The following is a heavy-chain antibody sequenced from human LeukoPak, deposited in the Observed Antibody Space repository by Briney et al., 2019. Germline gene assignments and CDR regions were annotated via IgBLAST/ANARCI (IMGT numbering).Heavy chain of an antibody. D-gene: IGHD2-21*01. CDR1: GFTFSSYA. Sequence: GRSLRLSCAASGFTFSSYAMSWVRQAPGKGLEWVSAISPSGDFTFYADSVKGRFTISRDNSKNTLFVQMNSLRADDTALYFCANALGPIIPRFGYWGQGTRVTVSS. CDR2: ISPSGDFT. V-gene: IGHV3-23*01. CDR3: ANALGPIIPRFGY. J-gene: IGHJ4*02.